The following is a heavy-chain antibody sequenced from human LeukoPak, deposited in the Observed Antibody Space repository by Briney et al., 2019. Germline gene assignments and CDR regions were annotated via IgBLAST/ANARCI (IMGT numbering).Heavy chain of an antibody. D-gene: IGHD1-26*01. CDR1: GYTLTELY. V-gene: IGHV1-24*01. J-gene: IGHJ4*02. CDR2: FDPEDGET. CDR3: ATMPAYSGSPNHGIDY. Sequence: ASVKVSCKVSGYTLTELYMHWVRQAPGKGLEWMGGFDPEDGETIYAQKFQGRVTMTEDTSTDTAYMELGSLRSEDTAVYYCATMPAYSGSPNHGIDYWGQGTLVTVSS.